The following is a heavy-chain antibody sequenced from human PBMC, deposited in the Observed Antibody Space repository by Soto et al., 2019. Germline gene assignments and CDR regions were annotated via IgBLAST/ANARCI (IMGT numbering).Heavy chain of an antibody. CDR2: IYYSGST. CDR3: ASYYDSSGFVMQLFDY. V-gene: IGHV4-30-4*01. CDR1: GGSISSGDYY. J-gene: IGHJ4*02. D-gene: IGHD3-22*01. Sequence: PSETLSLTCTVSGGSISSGDYYWSWIRQPPGKGLEWIGYIYYSGSTYYNPSLKSRVTISVDTSKNQFSLKLSSVTAADTAVYYCASYYDSSGFVMQLFDYWGQGTLVTVSS.